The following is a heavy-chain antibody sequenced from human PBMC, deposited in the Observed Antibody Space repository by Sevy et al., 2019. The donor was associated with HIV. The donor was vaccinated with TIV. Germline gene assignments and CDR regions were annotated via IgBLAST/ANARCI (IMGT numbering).Heavy chain of an antibody. Sequence: GGSLRLSCVASGFSFSLYAMSWVRQAPGKGLEWVSAIGDGGGSTYYADSVKGRFTISSDTSKNTLPLQMTSLRAEDTAVYYCAKEGTWYGRDYFDYWGQGTLVTVSS. CDR2: IGDGGGST. D-gene: IGHD6-13*01. CDR3: AKEGTWYGRDYFDY. V-gene: IGHV3-23*01. CDR1: GFSFSLYA. J-gene: IGHJ4*02.